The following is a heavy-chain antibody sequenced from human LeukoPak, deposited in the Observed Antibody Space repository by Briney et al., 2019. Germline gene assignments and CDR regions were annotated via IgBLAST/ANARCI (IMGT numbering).Heavy chain of an antibody. J-gene: IGHJ4*02. D-gene: IGHD5-24*01. Sequence: PGGSLRLSCSASGFTFSIYGFYWVRQAPGKGLEYVSAINSDGHRTYYADSVKGRFTISRDNSKDTLYLQMSSLRADDTPVYYCVKDSEMAPKWGALDYWGQGTLVTVSS. CDR2: INSDGHRT. V-gene: IGHV3-64D*06. CDR3: VKDSEMAPKWGALDY. CDR1: GFTFSIYG.